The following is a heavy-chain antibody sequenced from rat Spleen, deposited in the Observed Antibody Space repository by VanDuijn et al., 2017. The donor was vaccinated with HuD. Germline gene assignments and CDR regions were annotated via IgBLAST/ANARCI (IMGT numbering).Heavy chain of an antibody. Sequence: VQLKESGPGLVQPSQTLSLTCTVSGFSLTNYGVSWVRQPPGKGLEWVACISYEGSNTYYGDSVRGRFTISRDNAENTLYLQMNSLKSEDTATYYCAKDHYGGYPFAYWGQGTLVTVSS. CDR3: AKDHYGGYPFAY. J-gene: IGHJ3*01. V-gene: IGHV5-22*01. CDR1: GFSLTNYG. CDR2: ISYEGSNT. D-gene: IGHD1-11*01.